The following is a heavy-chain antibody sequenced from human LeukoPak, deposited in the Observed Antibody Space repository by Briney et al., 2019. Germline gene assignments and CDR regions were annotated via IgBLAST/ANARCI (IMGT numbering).Heavy chain of an antibody. CDR1: GFTFSSYA. D-gene: IGHD3-10*01. CDR3: ARGSGSYPHLYYFDY. Sequence: GGSLRLSCAASGFTFSSYAMHWVRQAPGKGLEWVAVISYDGSNKYYADSVKGRFTISRDNSKNTLYLQMNSLRAEDTAVYYCARGSGSYPHLYYFDYWGQGTLVTVSS. CDR2: ISYDGSNK. V-gene: IGHV3-30-3*01. J-gene: IGHJ4*02.